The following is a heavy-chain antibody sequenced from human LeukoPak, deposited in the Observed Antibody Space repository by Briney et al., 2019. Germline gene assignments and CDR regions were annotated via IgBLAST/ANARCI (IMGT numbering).Heavy chain of an antibody. CDR3: ARTAMTYVPIDY. CDR1: GGSFSGYY. D-gene: IGHD5-18*01. CDR2: INHSGST. J-gene: IGHJ4*02. Sequence: SETLSLTCAVYGGSFSGYYWSWIRQTPGKGLEWIGEINHSGSTNYNPSLKSRVTIPVDTSKNQFSLKLSSVTAADTAVYYCARTAMTYVPIDYWGQGTLVTVSS. V-gene: IGHV4-34*01.